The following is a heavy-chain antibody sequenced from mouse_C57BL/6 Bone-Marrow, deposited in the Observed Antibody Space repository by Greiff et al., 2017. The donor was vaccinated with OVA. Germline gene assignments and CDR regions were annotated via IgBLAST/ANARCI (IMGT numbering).Heavy chain of an antibody. Sequence: VQLVESGAELARPGASVKLSCTASGYTFTSYGISWVQQRTGQGLEWIGEIYPRSGNTYYNEKFKGKATLTADKSSSTAYMELRSLTSEDSAVYFCARGRWLPNRAMDYWGQGTSVTVSA. J-gene: IGHJ4*01. CDR2: IYPRSGNT. CDR3: ARGRWLPNRAMDY. V-gene: IGHV1-81*01. D-gene: IGHD2-3*01. CDR1: GYTFTSYG.